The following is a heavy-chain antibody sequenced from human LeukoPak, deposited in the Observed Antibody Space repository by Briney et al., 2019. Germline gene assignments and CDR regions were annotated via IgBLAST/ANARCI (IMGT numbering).Heavy chain of an antibody. D-gene: IGHD4-17*01. CDR1: GFTVSGNY. CDR2: TYSGGST. V-gene: IGHV3-53*04. J-gene: IGHJ6*02. CDR3: ASRYGDHGYGMDV. Sequence: GGSLRLSCAASGFTVSGNYMSWVRQAPGKGLKWVSFTYSGGSTYYAESVKGRFTVSRHNSKNTLYLQMNSLRGEDTAVYYCASRYGDHGYGMDVWGQGTTVTVSS.